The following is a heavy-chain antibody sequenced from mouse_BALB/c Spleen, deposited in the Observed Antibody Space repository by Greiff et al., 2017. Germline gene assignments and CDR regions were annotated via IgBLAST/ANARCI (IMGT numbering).Heavy chain of an antibody. CDR3: ARDITTDPFAY. V-gene: IGHV14-3*02. D-gene: IGHD1-2*01. CDR2: IDPANGNT. Sequence: VQLKESGAELVKPGASVKLSCTASGFNIKDTYMHWVKQRPEQGLEWIGRIDPANGNTKYDPKFQGKATITADTSSNTAYLQLSSLTSEDTAVYYCARDITTDPFAYWGQGTLVTVSA. J-gene: IGHJ3*01. CDR1: GFNIKDTY.